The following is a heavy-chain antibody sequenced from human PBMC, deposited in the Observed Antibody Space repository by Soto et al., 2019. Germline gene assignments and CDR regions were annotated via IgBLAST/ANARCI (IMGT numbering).Heavy chain of an antibody. CDR1: GFTFSSYG. J-gene: IGHJ4*02. CDR3: ARLGGYRNVGAFDY. CDR2: IWYDGSNK. D-gene: IGHD5-12*01. V-gene: IGHV3-33*01. Sequence: QVQLVESGGGVVQPGRSLRLSCAASGFTFSSYGMHWVRQAPGKGLEWVAVIWYDGSNKYYADSVKGRFTISRDNSKNTLYLQMNSLRAEDTAVYYCARLGGYRNVGAFDYWGQGTLVTVSS.